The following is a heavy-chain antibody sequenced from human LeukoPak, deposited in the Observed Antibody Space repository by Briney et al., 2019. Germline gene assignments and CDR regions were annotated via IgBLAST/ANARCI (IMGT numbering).Heavy chain of an antibody. J-gene: IGHJ4*02. D-gene: IGHD3-22*01. CDR3: ARRGSNYYDSSGYLSFDY. CDR1: AYTFTSYD. V-gene: IGHV1-8*01. CDR2: MNPNSGNT. Sequence: GASVKVSCKASAYTFTSYDINWVRQATGQGLEWMGWMNPNSGNTGYAQKFQGRVTMTRNTSISTAYMELSSLRSEDTAVYYCARRGSNYYDSSGYLSFDYWGQGTLVTVSS.